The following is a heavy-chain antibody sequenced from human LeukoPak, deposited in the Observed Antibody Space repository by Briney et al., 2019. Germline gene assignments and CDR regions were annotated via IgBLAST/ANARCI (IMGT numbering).Heavy chain of an antibody. J-gene: IGHJ4*02. CDR2: ITISGSAA. CDR1: GFTFSSYE. Sequence: GGSLRLSCAASGFTFSSYEMNWVRQAPGKGLEWIAYITISGSAAYYADSVKGRFTISRDNAKNSLYLQMNSLRAEDTAVYYCVRARGYGDQLDYWGQGTLVTVSS. V-gene: IGHV3-48*03. CDR3: VRARGYGDQLDY. D-gene: IGHD4-17*01.